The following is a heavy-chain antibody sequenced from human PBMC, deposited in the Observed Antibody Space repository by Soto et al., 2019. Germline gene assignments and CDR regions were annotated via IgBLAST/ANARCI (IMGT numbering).Heavy chain of an antibody. V-gene: IGHV4-59*13. CDR1: GGSISSYY. J-gene: IGHJ4*02. Sequence: SETLSLTCTVSGGSISSYYWSWIRQPPGKGLEWIGYIYNSGSTNYSPSLKSRVTISLDTSKNQFSLKLSSVTAADTAVYYCARYGDGYTVFDFWGQGTLVTVSS. D-gene: IGHD5-12*01. CDR2: IYNSGST. CDR3: ARYGDGYTVFDF.